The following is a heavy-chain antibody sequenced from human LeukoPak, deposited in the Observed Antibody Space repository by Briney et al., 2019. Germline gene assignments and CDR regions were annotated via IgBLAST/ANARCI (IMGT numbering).Heavy chain of an antibody. J-gene: IGHJ4*02. D-gene: IGHD1-26*01. CDR1: GFTFSRYW. CDR2: ISSSSSNI. V-gene: IGHV3-21*01. CDR3: ARVDRWDLGGV. Sequence: GGSLRPSCAASGFTFSRYWMNWVRQAPGEGLEWVSSISSSSSNIYYADSVKGRFTISRDNAKSSLYLQMNSLRAEDTAVYYCARVDRWDLGGVWGQGTLVTVSS.